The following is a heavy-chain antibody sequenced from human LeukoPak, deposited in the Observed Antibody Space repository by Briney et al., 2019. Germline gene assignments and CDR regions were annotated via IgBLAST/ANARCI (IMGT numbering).Heavy chain of an antibody. Sequence: PSETLSLTCAVYGGSFSGYYWSWIRQPPGKGLEWIGEINHSGSTNYNPSLKSRVTIPVDTSKNQFSLKLSSVTAADTAVYYCARGRIAVAGDFDYWGQGTLVTVSS. J-gene: IGHJ4*02. V-gene: IGHV4-34*01. CDR2: INHSGST. CDR3: ARGRIAVAGDFDY. D-gene: IGHD6-19*01. CDR1: GGSFSGYY.